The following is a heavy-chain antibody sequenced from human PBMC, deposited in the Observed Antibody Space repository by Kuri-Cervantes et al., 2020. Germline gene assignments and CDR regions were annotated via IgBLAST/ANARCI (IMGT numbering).Heavy chain of an antibody. J-gene: IGHJ6*03. Sequence: GESLKISCAASGFTFSNFAMSWVRQAPGKGLEWVSVISGSGFSTHYADSVKGRFTISRDNSKNTLYLQMNSLRAEDTAVYYCAKSKGSQHYMDVWGKGTTVTVSS. CDR3: AKSKGSQHYMDV. D-gene: IGHD2-2*01. CDR2: ISGSGFST. V-gene: IGHV3-23*01. CDR1: GFTFSNFA.